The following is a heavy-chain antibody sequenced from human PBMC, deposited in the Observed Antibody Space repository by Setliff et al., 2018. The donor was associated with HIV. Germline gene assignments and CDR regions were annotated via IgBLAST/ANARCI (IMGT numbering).Heavy chain of an antibody. CDR3: ARVQASGTYPIDY. V-gene: IGHV4-38-2*01. D-gene: IGHD3-10*01. Sequence: SETLSLTCAVSSYSISSGYYWGWIRQPPGKGLKWIGNIYHSGSTYYNPSLKSRVTISVDTSKNQFSLKLSSVTAADTAVYYCARVQASGTYPIDYWGQGTLVTVSS. CDR2: IYHSGST. J-gene: IGHJ4*02. CDR1: SYSISSGYY.